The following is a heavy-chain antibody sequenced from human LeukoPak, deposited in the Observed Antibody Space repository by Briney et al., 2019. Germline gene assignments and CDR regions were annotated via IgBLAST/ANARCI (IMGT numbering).Heavy chain of an antibody. CDR1: GFTFSGYA. CDR3: VKVRCGSYYFGAFDI. D-gene: IGHD1-26*01. CDR2: ISGSGVST. Sequence: PGGSLRLSGAASGFTFSGYAMSWLRQAPGKALVGVSAISGSGVSTYYADSVKGRITISRDNSKNTLYMQMNSLRAEDTAVYYCVKVRCGSYYFGAFDIWGQGTMVTVSS. V-gene: IGHV3-23*01. J-gene: IGHJ3*02.